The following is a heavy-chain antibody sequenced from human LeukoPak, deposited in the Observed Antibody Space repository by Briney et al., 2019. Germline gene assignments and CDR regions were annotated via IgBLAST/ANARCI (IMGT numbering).Heavy chain of an antibody. Sequence: PGGSLRLSCAASGFTFSSYWMSWVRQAPGKGLLWVARIDTDGSTTHYADSVKGRFTISRDNAKNTLYLQMNSLRAEDTAVYYCARDRDGYNYWGQGTLVTVSS. CDR2: IDTDGSTT. V-gene: IGHV3-74*01. CDR3: ARDRDGYNY. J-gene: IGHJ4*02. CDR1: GFTFSSYW. D-gene: IGHD5-24*01.